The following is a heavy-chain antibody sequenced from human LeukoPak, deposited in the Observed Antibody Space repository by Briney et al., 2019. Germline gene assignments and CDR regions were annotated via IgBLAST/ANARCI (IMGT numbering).Heavy chain of an antibody. V-gene: IGHV1-2*02. CDR3: ASELTPHSSGWSGNYYYYGMDV. CDR1: GYTFTGYY. D-gene: IGHD6-19*01. Sequence: ASVKVSCKASGYTFTGYYMHWVRQAPGQGLEWMGWINPNSGGTNYAQKFQGRVTMTRDTSLSTAYMELSRLRSDDTAVYYCASELTPHSSGWSGNYYYYGMDVWGQGTTVTVSS. CDR2: INPNSGGT. J-gene: IGHJ6*02.